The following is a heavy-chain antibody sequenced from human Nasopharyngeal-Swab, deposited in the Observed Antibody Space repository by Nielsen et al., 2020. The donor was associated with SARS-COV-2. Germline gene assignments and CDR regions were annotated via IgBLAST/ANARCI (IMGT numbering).Heavy chain of an antibody. CDR1: GFTFSSCA. CDR3: AKQLLWFGELLDMFDY. V-gene: IGHV3-23*01. D-gene: IGHD3-10*01. Sequence: GESLKISCAASGFTFSSCAMSWVRQAPGKGLEWVSAISGSGGSTYYADSVKGRFTISRDNSKNTLYLQMNSLRAEDTAVYYCAKQLLWFGELLDMFDYWGQGTLVTVSS. J-gene: IGHJ4*02. CDR2: ISGSGGST.